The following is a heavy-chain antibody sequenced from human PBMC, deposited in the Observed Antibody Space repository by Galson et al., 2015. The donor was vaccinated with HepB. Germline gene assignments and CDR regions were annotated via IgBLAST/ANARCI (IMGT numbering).Heavy chain of an antibody. J-gene: IGHJ2*01. CDR3: ARDCGGDCYSYWYFDL. CDR2: IDYIGNT. Sequence: TLSLTCTVSGGSISSGGYYWSWIRQHPGKGLEWIGYIDYIGNTHYNPSLKSRITMSVDTSKKHFSLKLSSVTAADTAVYYCARDCGGDCYSYWYFDLWGRGTLVTVSS. CDR1: GGSISSGGYY. D-gene: IGHD2-21*02. V-gene: IGHV4-31*03.